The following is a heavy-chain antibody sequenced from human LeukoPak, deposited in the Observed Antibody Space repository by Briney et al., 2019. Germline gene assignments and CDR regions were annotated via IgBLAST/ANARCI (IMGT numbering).Heavy chain of an antibody. D-gene: IGHD6-19*01. CDR3: ARGYSSGWYEAYYYYYYYMDV. CDR1: GCTFDDYG. J-gene: IGHJ6*03. CDR2: INWNGGST. V-gene: IGHV3-20*04. Sequence: TGGSLRLSCAASGCTFDDYGMSWVRQAPGKGLEWVSGINWNGGSTGYADSVKGRFTISRDNAKNSLYLQMNSLRAEDTALYYCARGYSSGWYEAYYYYYYYMDVWGKGTTVTVSS.